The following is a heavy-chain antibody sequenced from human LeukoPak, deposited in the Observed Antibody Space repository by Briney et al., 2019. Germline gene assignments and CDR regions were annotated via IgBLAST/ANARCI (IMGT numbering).Heavy chain of an antibody. D-gene: IGHD3-3*01. CDR3: ARAVREGIFGVVPHDAFDI. J-gene: IGHJ3*02. V-gene: IGHV1-69*13. Sequence: VASVKVSCKASGGTFSSYAISWVRQAPGQGLEWMGGIIPIFGTANYAQKFQGRATIPADESTSTAYMELSSLRSEDTAVYYCARAVREGIFGVVPHDAFDIWGQGTMVTVSS. CDR1: GGTFSSYA. CDR2: IIPIFGTA.